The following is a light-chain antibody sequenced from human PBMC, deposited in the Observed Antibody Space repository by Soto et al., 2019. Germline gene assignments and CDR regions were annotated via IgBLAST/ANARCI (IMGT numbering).Light chain of an antibody. V-gene: IGKV3-20*01. CDR2: GAS. J-gene: IGKJ1*01. CDR1: QSVSSSY. CDR3: QQYGSSPLT. Sequence: EIVLTQSPGTLSLSPGERATLSCRASQSVSSSYLAWYRQKPGQAPRLLIYGASSRATGIPDRFSGSGSGTDFTLTISRLEPVDFAVYYCQQYGSSPLTFGQGTKVEIK.